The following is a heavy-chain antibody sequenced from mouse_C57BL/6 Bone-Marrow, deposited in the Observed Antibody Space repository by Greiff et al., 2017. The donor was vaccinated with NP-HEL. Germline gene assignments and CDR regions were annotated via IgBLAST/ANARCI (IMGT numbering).Heavy chain of an antibody. Sequence: EVQGVESGGDLVKPGGSLKLSCAASGFTFSSYGMSWVRQTPDKRLEWVATIRSGGSYTYYPDSVKGRFTISRDNAKNTLYLQMSSLKSEDTAMYYCARHPFAYWGQGTLVTVSA. CDR1: GFTFSSYG. CDR3: ARHPFAY. J-gene: IGHJ3*01. CDR2: IRSGGSYT. V-gene: IGHV5-6*01.